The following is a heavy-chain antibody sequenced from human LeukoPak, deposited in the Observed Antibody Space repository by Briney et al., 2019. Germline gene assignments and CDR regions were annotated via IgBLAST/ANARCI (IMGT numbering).Heavy chain of an antibody. Sequence: PSETLSPTCTVSGGSISSYYWSWIRQPPGKGLEWIGYIYYSGSTNYNPSLKSRVTISVDTSKNQFSLKLSSVTAADTAVYYCARLTSSSSGSSFDYWGQGTLVTVSS. D-gene: IGHD6-13*01. CDR1: GGSISSYY. V-gene: IGHV4-59*01. CDR2: IYYSGST. J-gene: IGHJ4*02. CDR3: ARLTSSSSGSSFDY.